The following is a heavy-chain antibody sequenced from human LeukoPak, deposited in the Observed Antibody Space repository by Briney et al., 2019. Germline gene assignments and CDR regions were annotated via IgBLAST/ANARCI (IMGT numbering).Heavy chain of an antibody. CDR2: ITNDGGIT. Sequence: PGGSLRLSCVASGFTFSSYAMSWVRQPPGKGLERVSGITNDGGITYYGDSVKGRFTISRDNSRNTVYLQMNSLRAEDTAVYYCAKEAPYGDNRLYYFDYWGQGTLVTVSS. V-gene: IGHV3-23*01. J-gene: IGHJ4*02. CDR3: AKEAPYGDNRLYYFDY. D-gene: IGHD4-17*01. CDR1: GFTFSSYA.